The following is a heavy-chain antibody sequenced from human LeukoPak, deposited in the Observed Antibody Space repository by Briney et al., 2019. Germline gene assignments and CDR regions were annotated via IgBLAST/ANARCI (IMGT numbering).Heavy chain of an antibody. CDR3: ARVPHCSGGSCYSFNYYGMDV. D-gene: IGHD2-15*01. V-gene: IGHV3-21*01. Sequence: GGSLRLSCAASGFTFSSYSMNWVRHAPGKGLEWVSSISSSSYIYYADSVKGRFTISRDNAKNSLYLQMSSLRAEDTAVYYCARVPHCSGGSCYSFNYYGMDVWGKGTTVTVSS. J-gene: IGHJ6*04. CDR1: GFTFSSYS. CDR2: ISSSSYI.